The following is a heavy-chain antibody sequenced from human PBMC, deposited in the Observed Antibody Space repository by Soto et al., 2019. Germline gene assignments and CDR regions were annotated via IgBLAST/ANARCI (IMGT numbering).Heavy chain of an antibody. V-gene: IGHV3-30*18. Sequence: QVQLVESGGGVVQPGRSLRLSCAASGFTFSSYGMHWVRQAPGKGLEWVAVISYDGSNKYYADSVKGRFTISRDNSKNTLYLQMNSRRAEDTAVYYCAKDSGYEQWLLQGDAFDIWGQGTMVTVSS. CDR1: GFTFSSYG. D-gene: IGHD6-19*01. CDR3: AKDSGYEQWLLQGDAFDI. CDR2: ISYDGSNK. J-gene: IGHJ3*02.